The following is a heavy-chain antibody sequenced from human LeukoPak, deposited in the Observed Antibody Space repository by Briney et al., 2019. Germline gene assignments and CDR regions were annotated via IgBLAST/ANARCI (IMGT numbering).Heavy chain of an antibody. CDR3: ARDVGCRSVSCYRGWFDP. CDR2: ISPNNGGT. Sequence: ASVKVSCKASGYTFTSYGISWVRQAPGQGLEWMGWISPNNGGTNYAQKFQGRVTMTRDTSISTAYMELSRLRSDDTAVYYCARDVGCRSVSCYRGWFDPWGQGTLVTVSS. CDR1: GYTFTSYG. J-gene: IGHJ5*02. V-gene: IGHV1-2*02. D-gene: IGHD2-2*01.